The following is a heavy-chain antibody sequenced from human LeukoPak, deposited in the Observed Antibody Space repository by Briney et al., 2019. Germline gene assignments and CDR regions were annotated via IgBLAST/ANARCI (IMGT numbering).Heavy chain of an antibody. CDR1: GFTFSSYA. Sequence: GGSLRLSCAASGFTFSSYAMSWVRQAPGKGPEWVSVISDSGSSAYYADSVKGRFTISRDNSKNTMYLQMNSLKAEDTAVYYCAKKAVGTATGGPFDYWGQGTLVIVSS. CDR3: AKKAVGTATGGPFDY. J-gene: IGHJ4*02. D-gene: IGHD1-26*01. CDR2: ISDSGSSA. V-gene: IGHV3-23*01.